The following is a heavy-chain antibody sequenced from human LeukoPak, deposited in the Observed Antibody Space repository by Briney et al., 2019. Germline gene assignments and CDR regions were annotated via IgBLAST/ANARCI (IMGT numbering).Heavy chain of an antibody. CDR1: GFSFSSYW. CDR2: INTDGRTT. D-gene: IGHD3-9*01. CDR3: AKAAHTSYYDILTGYFRFDY. Sequence: GGSLRLSCAASGFSFSSYWMNWVRQAPGKGLVWVAHINTDGRTTTYADSVKGRFTVARDNAKNTLYLEMNSLRAEDTALYYCAKAAHTSYYDILTGYFRFDYWGQGTLVTVSS. J-gene: IGHJ4*02. V-gene: IGHV3-74*01.